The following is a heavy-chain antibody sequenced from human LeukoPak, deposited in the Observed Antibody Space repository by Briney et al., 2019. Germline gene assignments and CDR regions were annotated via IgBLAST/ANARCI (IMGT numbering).Heavy chain of an antibody. V-gene: IGHV4-34*01. CDR3: AIRRRMVRGVSGWFDP. Sequence: SQTLSLTCAVYGGSFSGYYWSWIRQPPGKGLEWIGEINHSGSTNYNPSLKSRVTISVDTSKNQFSLKLSSVTAADTAVYYCAIRRRMVRGVSGWFDPWGQGTLVTVSS. CDR2: INHSGST. CDR1: GGSFSGYY. J-gene: IGHJ5*02. D-gene: IGHD3-10*01.